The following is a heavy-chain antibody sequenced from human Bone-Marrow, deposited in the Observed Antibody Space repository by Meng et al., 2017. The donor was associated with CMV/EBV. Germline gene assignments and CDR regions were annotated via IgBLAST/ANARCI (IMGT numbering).Heavy chain of an antibody. D-gene: IGHD3-3*01. CDR3: ARDPNYDFWSGVGYYYGMDV. V-gene: IGHV1-18*01. Sequence: ASVKVSCKASGYTFTSYGISWVRQAPGQGLEWMGWISAYNGNTNYAQKLQGRVTMTTDTSTSTAYMELRSLRSDDTAVYYCARDPNYDFWSGVGYYYGMDVWGQGTTVTVSS. CDR1: GYTFTSYG. J-gene: IGHJ6*02. CDR2: ISAYNGNT.